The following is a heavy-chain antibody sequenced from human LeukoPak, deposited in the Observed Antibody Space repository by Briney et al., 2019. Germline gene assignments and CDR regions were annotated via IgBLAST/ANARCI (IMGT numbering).Heavy chain of an antibody. CDR2: ISYDGSNK. CDR3: AKLDSSLLGH. CDR1: GFTFSSYA. D-gene: IGHD2-15*01. J-gene: IGHJ1*01. Sequence: PGGSLRLSCAASGFTFSSYAMHWVRQAPGKGLEWVAVISYDGSNKYYADSVKGRFTISRDNSKNTLYLQMNSLRTEDTAIYYCAKLDSSLLGHWGQGTLVTVSS. V-gene: IGHV3-30-3*02.